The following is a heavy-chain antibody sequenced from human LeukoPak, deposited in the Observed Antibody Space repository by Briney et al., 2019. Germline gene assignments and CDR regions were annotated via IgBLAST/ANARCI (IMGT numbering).Heavy chain of an antibody. CDR3: ARGTGDFDY. D-gene: IGHD1-14*01. V-gene: IGHV4-59*01. J-gene: IGHJ4*02. CDR2: IYYSGST. CDR1: GGSIGSYH. Sequence: SETLSLTCTVSGGSIGSYHWSWIRQPPGKGLECIGFIYYSGSTNYNPSLKSRVTISVDTSKNQFSLKLSSVTAADTAVYYCARGTGDFDYWGQGTLVTVSS.